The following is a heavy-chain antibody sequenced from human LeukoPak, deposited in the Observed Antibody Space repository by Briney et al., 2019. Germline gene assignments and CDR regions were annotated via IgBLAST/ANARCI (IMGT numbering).Heavy chain of an antibody. CDR1: GFTFSSYA. D-gene: IGHD4-11*01. J-gene: IGHJ4*02. Sequence: GGSLRLSCAASGFTFSSYAMSWVRQAPGKGLEWVSVISGSDGSTYYADSVKGRFTISRDNSNNTLYLQMNSLRADDTALYYCAKHRNNYSYFLDSWGQGALVTVSS. V-gene: IGHV3-23*01. CDR3: AKHRNNYSYFLDS. CDR2: ISGSDGST.